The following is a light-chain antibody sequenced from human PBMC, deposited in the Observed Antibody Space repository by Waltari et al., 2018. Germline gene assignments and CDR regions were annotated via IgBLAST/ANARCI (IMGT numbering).Light chain of an antibody. CDR2: NNS. CDR1: SSNIGRNS. V-gene: IGLV1-44*01. Sequence: SVLTQPPSASGTPGQRVTISCSGTSSNIGRNSVNWYQQVPGTAPKLLIYNNSQRPSGVPDRCSGSKSGTSASLVISGLQSEDEADYYCAAWDDSLNGVFGGGTKLTVL. CDR3: AAWDDSLNGV. J-gene: IGLJ3*02.